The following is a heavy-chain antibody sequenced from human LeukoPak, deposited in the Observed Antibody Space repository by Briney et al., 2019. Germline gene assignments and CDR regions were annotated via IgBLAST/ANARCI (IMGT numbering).Heavy chain of an antibody. V-gene: IGHV1-3*01. D-gene: IGHD6-13*01. CDR1: GYTFTSYA. Sequence: ASVKVSCKASGYTFTSYAMHWVRQAPGQRLEWMGWINAGNGNTKYSQKFQGRVTITRDTSASTAYMELSSLRSEDTAVYYCAGGYSSSRNAFDIWGQGTMVTVSS. J-gene: IGHJ3*02. CDR2: INAGNGNT. CDR3: AGGYSSSRNAFDI.